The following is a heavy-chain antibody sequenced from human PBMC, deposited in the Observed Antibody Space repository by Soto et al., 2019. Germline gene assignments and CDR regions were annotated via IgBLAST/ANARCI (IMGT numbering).Heavy chain of an antibody. CDR1: GGSITTGGYY. J-gene: IGHJ4*02. CDR2: RYYSEST. CDR3: ARTKCSGGSCYSWSLDY. V-gene: IGHV4-31*03. D-gene: IGHD2-15*01. Sequence: SETLSLTCTVPGGSITTGGYYWSWIRQLPGKGLEWIGHRYYSESTYYNPSLKSRVSISLDTSKNQFSLKLSFVTAADTAMYYCARTKCSGGSCYSWSLDYWGQGTLVTVSS.